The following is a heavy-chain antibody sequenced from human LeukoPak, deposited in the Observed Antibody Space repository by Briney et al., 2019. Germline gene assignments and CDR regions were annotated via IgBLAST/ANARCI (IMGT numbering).Heavy chain of an antibody. CDR2: ISGSVGST. CDR3: AKDYLMYYYDSSGYYGAFDI. D-gene: IGHD3-22*01. CDR1: GFTFSSYA. V-gene: IGHV3-23*01. J-gene: IGHJ3*02. Sequence: PGGSLRLSCAASGFTFSSYAMSWVRQAPGKGLEWVSAISGSVGSTYYADSVKGRFTISRDNSKNTLYLQMNSLRAEDTAVYYCAKDYLMYYYDSSGYYGAFDIWGQGTMVTVSS.